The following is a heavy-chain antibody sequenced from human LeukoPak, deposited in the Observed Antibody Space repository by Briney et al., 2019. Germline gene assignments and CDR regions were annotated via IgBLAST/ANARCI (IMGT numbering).Heavy chain of an antibody. CDR1: GYTFTGYY. J-gene: IGHJ3*02. CDR2: INPNSGGT. CDR3: ARDRSSGLDAFDI. V-gene: IGHV1-2*02. D-gene: IGHD6-19*01. Sequence: ASVTVSCKASGYTFTGYYMHWVRQAPGQGLEWMGWINPNSGGTNYAQKFQGRVTMTRDTSISTAYMELSRLRSDDTAVYYCARDRSSGLDAFDIWGQGTMVTVSS.